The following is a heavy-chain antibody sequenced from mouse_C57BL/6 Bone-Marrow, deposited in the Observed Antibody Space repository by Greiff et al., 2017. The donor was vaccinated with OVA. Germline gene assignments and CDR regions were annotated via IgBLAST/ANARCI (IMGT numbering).Heavy chain of an antibody. CDR1: GFTFSSYG. CDR3: ARPNYYGSSYDYAMDY. CDR2: ISSGGSYT. V-gene: IGHV5-6*02. D-gene: IGHD1-1*01. J-gene: IGHJ4*01. Sequence: DVKLVESGGDLVKPGGSLKLSCAASGFTFSSYGMSWVRQTPDKRLEWVATISSGGSYTYYPDSVKGRFTISRDNAKNTLYLQMSSLKSEDTAMYYCARPNYYGSSYDYAMDYWGQGTSVTVSS.